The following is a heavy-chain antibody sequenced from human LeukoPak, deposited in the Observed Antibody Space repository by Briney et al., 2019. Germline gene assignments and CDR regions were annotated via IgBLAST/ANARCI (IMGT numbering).Heavy chain of an antibody. CDR3: ARHAYYDFWSGYSFDY. CDR1: GGSFSDYY. J-gene: IGHJ4*02. V-gene: IGHV4-34*01. CDR2: INHSGST. Sequence: PSETLSLTCAVYGGSFSDYYWSWIRQPPGKGLEWIGEINHSGSTNYNPSLKSRVTISVDTSKNQFSLKLSSVTAADTAVYYCARHAYYDFWSGYSFDYWGQGTLVTVSS. D-gene: IGHD3-3*01.